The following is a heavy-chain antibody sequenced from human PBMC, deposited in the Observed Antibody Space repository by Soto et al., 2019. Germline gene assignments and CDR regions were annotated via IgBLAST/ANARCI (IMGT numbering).Heavy chain of an antibody. Sequence: SVKVSCKASGFTFTSSAVQWVRQARGQRLEWIGWIVVGSGNTNYAQKFQERVTITRDMSTSTAYMELSSLRSEDTAVYYCAADSYPVAGDYYYYGMDVWGQGTTVTVPS. CDR3: AADSYPVAGDYYYYGMDV. J-gene: IGHJ6*02. CDR2: IVVGSGNT. V-gene: IGHV1-58*01. D-gene: IGHD6-19*01. CDR1: GFTFTSSA.